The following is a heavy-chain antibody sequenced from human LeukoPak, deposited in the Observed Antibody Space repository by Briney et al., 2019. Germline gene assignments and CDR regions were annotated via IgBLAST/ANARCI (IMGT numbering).Heavy chain of an antibody. CDR2: ISGSGGST. CDR3: AKGPITMIVVRFDP. Sequence: GGSLRLSCAASGFTFRSYAMSWVRQAPRQGLEWVSAISGSGGSTYYADSVKGRFTISRDNSKNTLYLQMNSLRAEDTAVYYCAKGPITMIVVRFDPWGQGTLVTVSS. D-gene: IGHD3-22*01. V-gene: IGHV3-23*01. J-gene: IGHJ5*02. CDR1: GFTFRSYA.